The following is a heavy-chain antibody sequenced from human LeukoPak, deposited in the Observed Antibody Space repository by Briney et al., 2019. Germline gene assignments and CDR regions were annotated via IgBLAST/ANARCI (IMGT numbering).Heavy chain of an antibody. CDR1: GYTFTDYF. V-gene: IGHV1-2*06. CDR2: INPNSGGT. CDR3: ARAGPVTTTGRPNDY. D-gene: IGHD4-17*01. J-gene: IGHJ4*02. Sequence: ASVKVSCKASGYTFTDYFIHWVRQAPGQGLEWMGRINPNSGGTKLEQKFQGRVTMTRDTSISTANMELIRLTSDDTAVYYCARAGPVTTTGRPNDYWGQGTLVTVSS.